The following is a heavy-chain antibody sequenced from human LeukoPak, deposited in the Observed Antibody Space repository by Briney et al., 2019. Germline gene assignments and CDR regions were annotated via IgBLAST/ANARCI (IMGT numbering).Heavy chain of an antibody. CDR2: IYSGGTT. Sequence: GGSLRLSCAASGFSVSNTYMIWVRQAPGKGLEWVSIIYSGGTTYYADSVKGRFTISRDNAKNSLYLQMNSLRAEDTAVYYCASAPAAIDYWGQGTLVTVSS. D-gene: IGHD2-2*01. V-gene: IGHV3-53*01. CDR3: ASAPAAIDY. J-gene: IGHJ4*02. CDR1: GFSVSNTY.